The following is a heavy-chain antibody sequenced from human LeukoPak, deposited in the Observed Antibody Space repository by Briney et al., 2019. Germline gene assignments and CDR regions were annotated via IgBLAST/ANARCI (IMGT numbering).Heavy chain of an antibody. CDR3: ARDRGGLTYGKDI. V-gene: IGHV4-4*02. J-gene: IGHJ6*02. D-gene: IGHD2-15*01. CDR1: GDSFSSNYW. CDR2: IYHSGTT. Sequence: SETLSLTCAVSGDSFSSNYWWNWVRQSPGKGLEWIGEIYHSGTTNYNPSLKSRVSISLDKSKNQPSLKVNSVTAADTAVYYCARDRGGLTYGKDIWGQGTTVTVSS.